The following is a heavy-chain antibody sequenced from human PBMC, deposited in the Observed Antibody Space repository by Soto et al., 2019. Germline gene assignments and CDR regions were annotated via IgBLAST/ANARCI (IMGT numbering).Heavy chain of an antibody. D-gene: IGHD5-12*01. Sequence: ASVKVSCKASGYTFTSYGISWVRQAPGQGLEWMGWISAYNGNTNYAQKLQGRVTMTTDTSTSTAYMELRSLRSDDTAVYYCARDRDSYNSLADAFDIWGQGTMVTVSS. J-gene: IGHJ3*02. CDR2: ISAYNGNT. CDR3: ARDRDSYNSLADAFDI. CDR1: GYTFTSYG. V-gene: IGHV1-18*04.